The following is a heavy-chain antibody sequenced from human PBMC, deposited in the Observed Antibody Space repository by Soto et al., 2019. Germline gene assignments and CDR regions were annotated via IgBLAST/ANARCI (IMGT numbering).Heavy chain of an antibody. D-gene: IGHD3-3*01. CDR2: VIPIFGTA. Sequence: GASVKVSCKASGGTFSSYAISWVRQAPGQGLEWMGGVIPIFGTANYAQKFQGRVTIIADESTSTAYMELSSLRSEDTAVYYCARDSRYYDFWSGSRLRGYYYYGMDVWGQGTTVTVSS. V-gene: IGHV1-69*13. CDR3: ARDSRYYDFWSGSRLRGYYYYGMDV. CDR1: GGTFSSYA. J-gene: IGHJ6*02.